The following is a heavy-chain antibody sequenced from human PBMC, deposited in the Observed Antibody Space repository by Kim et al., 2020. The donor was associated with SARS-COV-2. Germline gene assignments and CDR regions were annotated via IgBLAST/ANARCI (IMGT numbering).Heavy chain of an antibody. V-gene: IGHV4-30-4*01. J-gene: IGHJ5*02. CDR2: IYYSGST. CDR1: GGSISSGDYY. CDR3: ARGGGDIAAAGTGWFDP. D-gene: IGHD6-13*01. Sequence: SETLSLTCTVSGGSISSGDYYWSWIRQPPGKGLEWIGYIYYSGSTYYNPSLKSRVTISVDTSKNQFSLKLSSVTAADTAVYYCARGGGDIAAAGTGWFDPWGQGTLVTVSS.